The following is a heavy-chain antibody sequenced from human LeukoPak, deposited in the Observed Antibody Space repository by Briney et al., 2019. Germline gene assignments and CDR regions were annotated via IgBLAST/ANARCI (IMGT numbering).Heavy chain of an antibody. CDR3: AREGSAFDI. CDR1: GGSFSGYY. CDR2: IYYSGST. V-gene: IGHV4-59*12. Sequence: SETLSLTCAVYGGSFSGYYWSWIRQPPGKGLEWIGYIYYSGSTNYNPSLRSRVTTSVDTSKNQFSLKLSSVTAADTAVYYCAREGSAFDIWGQGTMVTVSS. J-gene: IGHJ3*02.